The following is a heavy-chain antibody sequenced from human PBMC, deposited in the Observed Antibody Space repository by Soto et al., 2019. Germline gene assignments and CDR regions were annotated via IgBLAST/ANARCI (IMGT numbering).Heavy chain of an antibody. Sequence: GGSLRLSCAASGFTFSGSAMHWVRQASGKGLEWVGRIRSKANSYATAYAASVKGRFTISRDDSKNTAYLQMNSLKTEDTAVYYCTASGIQLWSKDYYFDYWGQGTLVTVSS. V-gene: IGHV3-73*01. CDR3: TASGIQLWSKDYYFDY. J-gene: IGHJ4*02. CDR1: GFTFSGSA. D-gene: IGHD5-18*01. CDR2: IRSKANSYAT.